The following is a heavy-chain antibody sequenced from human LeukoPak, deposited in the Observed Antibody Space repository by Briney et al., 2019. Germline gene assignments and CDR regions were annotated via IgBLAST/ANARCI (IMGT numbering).Heavy chain of an antibody. CDR1: GFTFSSYG. CDR2: IKQDRSEK. D-gene: IGHD6-6*01. J-gene: IGHJ4*02. CDR3: ARDSGGDSSSSTDY. V-gene: IGHV3-7*01. Sequence: GGSLRLSCAASGFTFSSYGMSWLRQAPGKGLEWVANIKQDRSEKYYVDSVRGRFTIYRDNDKNSLYLQMHSLRAEDTDVYYCARDSGGDSSSSTDYWGQGTLVTVSS.